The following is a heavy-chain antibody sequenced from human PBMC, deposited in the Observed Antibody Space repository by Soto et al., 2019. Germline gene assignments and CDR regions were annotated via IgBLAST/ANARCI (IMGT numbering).Heavy chain of an antibody. CDR1: GYIFTSYG. D-gene: IGHD3-3*01. J-gene: IGHJ6*02. CDR3: ARDTEVVVIHYYYYGMDV. Sequence: ASVKVSCKASGYIFTSYGISWVRQAPGQGLEWMGWISGYNGNTNYAQKVQGRVTMTTDTSTSTAYMELRSLRSDDTAVYYCARDTEVVVIHYYYYGMDVWGQGTTVTVSS. CDR2: ISGYNGNT. V-gene: IGHV1-18*01.